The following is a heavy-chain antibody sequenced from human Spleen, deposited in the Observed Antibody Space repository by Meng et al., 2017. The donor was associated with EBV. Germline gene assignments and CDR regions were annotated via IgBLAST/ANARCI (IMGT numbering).Heavy chain of an antibody. CDR3: AKDLSGRFDP. J-gene: IGHJ5*02. CDR1: GVSFSGYG. D-gene: IGHD1-14*01. CDR2: IPSDASHNK. Sequence: QEQLVESGGAVVQPVRSLILSCAASGVSFSGYGFHWVRQAPGKGPEWVAIIPSDASHNKYYADSVKGRFTISRDNSKNTLYLQMNSLKIEDTAVYYCAKDLSGRFDPWGQGTLVTVSS. V-gene: IGHV3-30*18.